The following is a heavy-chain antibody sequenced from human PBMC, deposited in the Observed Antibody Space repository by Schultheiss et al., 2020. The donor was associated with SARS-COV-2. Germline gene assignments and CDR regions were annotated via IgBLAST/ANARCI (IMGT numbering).Heavy chain of an antibody. Sequence: SETLSLTCAVSGGSISSGNWWTWVRQPPGKGLEWIGEIYHTGDTNYNPSLKSRVTISVDTSKNQFSLKLSSVTAADTAVYYCARVRGGATFEAFFGMDVWGQGTTVTVSS. CDR1: GGSISSGNW. CDR3: ARVRGGATFEAFFGMDV. CDR2: IYHTGDT. D-gene: IGHD3-3*01. V-gene: IGHV4-4*02. J-gene: IGHJ6*02.